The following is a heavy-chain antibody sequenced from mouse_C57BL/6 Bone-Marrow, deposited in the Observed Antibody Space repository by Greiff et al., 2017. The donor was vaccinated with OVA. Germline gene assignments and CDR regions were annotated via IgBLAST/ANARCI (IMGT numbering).Heavy chain of an antibody. CDR2: IYPGDGDT. Sequence: QVQLQQSGPELVKPGASVKISCKASGYAFSSSWMNWVKQRPGKGLEWIGRIYPGDGDTNYNGKFKGKATLTADKSSSTAYMQLSSLTSEDAAVYFGARCDGYSRWYFDVWGTGTTVTVSS. CDR3: ARCDGYSRWYFDV. CDR1: GYAFSSSW. J-gene: IGHJ1*03. D-gene: IGHD2-3*01. V-gene: IGHV1-82*01.